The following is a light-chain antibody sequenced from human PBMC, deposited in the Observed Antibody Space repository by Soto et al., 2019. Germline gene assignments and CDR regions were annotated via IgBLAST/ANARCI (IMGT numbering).Light chain of an antibody. CDR1: SSDVGGYEY. V-gene: IGLV2-11*01. J-gene: IGLJ1*01. CDR2: DVS. CDR3: CSYAGSDTLV. Sequence: QSALTQPRSVSGSPGQSVTIPCTGTSSDVGGYEYVSWYQQHPGKAPKLMTYDVSKLPSGVPDRFSGSKSGNTASLTISGLHAEDEADYYCCSYAGSDTLVFGTGTKLTVL.